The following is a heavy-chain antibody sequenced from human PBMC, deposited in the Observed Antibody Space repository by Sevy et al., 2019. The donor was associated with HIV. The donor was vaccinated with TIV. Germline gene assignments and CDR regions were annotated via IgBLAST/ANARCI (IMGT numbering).Heavy chain of an antibody. Sequence: ASVKVSCKASGYTFTGYYMHWVRQAPGQGLEWMGWINPNSGGTNYAQEFQGRVTMTRDTSISTAYMELSRLRSDDTAVYYCARGGHSIAAAGTIAAFDIWGQGTMVTVSS. CDR1: GYTFTGYY. D-gene: IGHD6-13*01. V-gene: IGHV1-2*02. CDR3: ARGGHSIAAAGTIAAFDI. J-gene: IGHJ3*02. CDR2: INPNSGGT.